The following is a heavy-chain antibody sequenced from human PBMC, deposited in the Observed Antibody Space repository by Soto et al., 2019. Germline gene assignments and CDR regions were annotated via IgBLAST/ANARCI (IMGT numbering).Heavy chain of an antibody. CDR2: IYWDDDE. Sequence: ITLKESGPTLVKPTQTLTLTCTFSGFSLNTGGVGVGWVRQPRGKAMEWLALIYWDDDERYRPSLRSRLITTNDTITNHAVLKKTNMDRDDKATDYCVRKWGDCGGASNYATDAWGQGTTVTVSS. CDR3: VRKWGDCGGASNYATDA. J-gene: IGHJ6*02. D-gene: IGHD4-17*01. CDR1: GFSLNTGGVG. V-gene: IGHV2-5*02.